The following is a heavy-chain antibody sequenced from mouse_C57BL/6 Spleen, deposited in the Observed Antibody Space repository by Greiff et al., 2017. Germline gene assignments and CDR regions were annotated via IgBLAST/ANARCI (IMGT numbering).Heavy chain of an antibody. V-gene: IGHV1-81*01. J-gene: IGHJ2*01. Sequence: VQLQQSGAELARPGASVKLSCKASGYTFTSYGISWVKQRTGQGLEWIGEIYPRSGNTYYNEKFKGKATLTADKSSSTAYMELRSLTSEDSAVYFCARAKGYDGYTVPSYFDYWGQGTTLTVSS. CDR1: GYTFTSYG. CDR3: ARAKGYDGYTVPSYFDY. CDR2: IYPRSGNT. D-gene: IGHD2-3*01.